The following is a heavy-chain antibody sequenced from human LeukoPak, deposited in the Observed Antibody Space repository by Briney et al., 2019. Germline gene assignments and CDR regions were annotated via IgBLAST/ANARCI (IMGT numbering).Heavy chain of an antibody. J-gene: IGHJ4*02. CDR1: GYTFTGYY. CDR3: ARDYATLGSGDFYY. V-gene: IGHV1-2*02. CDR2: INPDSGGT. D-gene: IGHD3-10*01. Sequence: ASVKVSCKASGYTFTGYYMLWVRQAPGQELEWMGWINPDSGGTNYEQQSQGRVTMPGNTSISTAYMELSRLRPDDTAIDYCARDYATLGSGDFYYWGQGNLVTVSS.